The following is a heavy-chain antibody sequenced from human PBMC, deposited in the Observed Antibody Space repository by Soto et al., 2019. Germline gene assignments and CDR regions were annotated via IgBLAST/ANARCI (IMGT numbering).Heavy chain of an antibody. J-gene: IGHJ6*01. CDR3: ARRGLSTYYYGMGV. D-gene: IGHD2-2*01. CDR1: GYTFTSYG. CDR2: ISAYNGNT. V-gene: IGHV1-18*01. Sequence: GASVKVSCKASGYTFTSYGISWVRQPPGQGLEWMGEISAYNGNTNYAQKFQSRVTMTTDSSTSRAYIELRSLRSDDTAVYYCARRGLSTYYYGMGVWLQGTTVTVSS.